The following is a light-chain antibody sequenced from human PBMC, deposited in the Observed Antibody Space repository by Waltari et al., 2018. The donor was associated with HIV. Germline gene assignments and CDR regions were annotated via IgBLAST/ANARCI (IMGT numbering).Light chain of an antibody. J-gene: IGKJ2*01. CDR2: GAS. Sequence: EKVMTQSPVTLFVSPGERATLLCRASQSVSSDLAWYQQRPGQAPKLLIYGASTRATGSPGRFSGSGSGTEFTLAISSLRSEDFAVYYCQQYNDWPPGYTFGQGTKLQIK. CDR1: QSVSSD. CDR3: QQYNDWPPGYT. V-gene: IGKV3-15*01.